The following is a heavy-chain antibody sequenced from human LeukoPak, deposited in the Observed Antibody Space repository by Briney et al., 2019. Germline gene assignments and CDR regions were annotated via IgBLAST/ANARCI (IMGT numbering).Heavy chain of an antibody. CDR3: AKPALVNDFWSGYPRDYYYMDV. CDR1: GFTFSSYA. CDR2: ISGSGGST. V-gene: IGHV3-23*01. D-gene: IGHD3-3*01. J-gene: IGHJ6*03. Sequence: GGSLRLSCAASGFTFSSYAMSWVRQAPGKGLEWVSAISGSGGSTYYADSVKGRFTISRDNSKNTLYLQMNSLRAEDTAVYYCAKPALVNDFWSGYPRDYYYMDVWGKGTTVTVSS.